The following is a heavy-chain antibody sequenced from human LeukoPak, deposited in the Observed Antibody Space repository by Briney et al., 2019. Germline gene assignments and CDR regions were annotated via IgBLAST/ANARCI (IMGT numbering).Heavy chain of an antibody. CDR1: GFRFIDYY. J-gene: IGHJ4*02. Sequence: ASVKVSCKASGFRFIDYYLHWVRQAPGQGLEWMGRIILNDGRTKYAQRFEGRVSMTRDTSISTAYMELIMQTSDDTAVYYCATDGGKHNFDYWGQGTLVTVFS. CDR2: IILNDGRT. D-gene: IGHD1-26*01. V-gene: IGHV1-2*06. CDR3: ATDGGKHNFDY.